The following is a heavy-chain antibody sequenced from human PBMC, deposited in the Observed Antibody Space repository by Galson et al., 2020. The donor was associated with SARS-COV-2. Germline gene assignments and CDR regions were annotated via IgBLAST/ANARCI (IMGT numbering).Heavy chain of an antibody. V-gene: IGHV3-23*01. D-gene: IGHD3-9*01. CDR2: ISGSGPAT. Sequence: TGGSLRLSCAASGFTFSSSAMIWIRQGPGNGLDCVSSISGSGPATYYADSVKGRFTISRDNSKNTVYLDMTNLRVDDTAVFYCAKVTGFYPHNWFDPWGQGTRVIVSS. CDR3: AKVTGFYPHNWFDP. CDR1: GFTFSSSA. J-gene: IGHJ5*02.